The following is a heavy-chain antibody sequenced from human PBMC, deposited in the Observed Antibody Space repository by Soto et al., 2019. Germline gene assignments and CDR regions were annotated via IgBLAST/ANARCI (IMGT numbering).Heavy chain of an antibody. CDR2: IYYSGST. Sequence: SETLSLTCTVSGGSISSSSYYWGWIRQPPGKGLERIGSIYYSGSTYYNPSLKSRVTISVDTSKNQFSLKLSSVTAADTAVYYCAREGGGYCSGGSCQVDYWGQGTLVTVSS. CDR3: AREGGGYCSGGSCQVDY. CDR1: GGSISSSSYY. D-gene: IGHD2-15*01. J-gene: IGHJ4*02. V-gene: IGHV4-39*02.